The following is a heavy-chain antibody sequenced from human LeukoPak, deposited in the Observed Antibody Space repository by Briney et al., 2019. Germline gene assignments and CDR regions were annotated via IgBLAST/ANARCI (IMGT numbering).Heavy chain of an antibody. CDR1: GGSFSGYY. V-gene: IGHV4-34*01. D-gene: IGHD3-22*01. Sequence: PSETLSLTCAVYGGSFSGYYWSWIRQPPGKGLEWIGEINHSGSTNYNPPLKSRVTISVDTSKNQFSLKLSSVTAADTAVYYCARVDYYDSSGIDYWGQGTLVTVSS. CDR3: ARVDYYDSSGIDY. CDR2: INHSGST. J-gene: IGHJ4*02.